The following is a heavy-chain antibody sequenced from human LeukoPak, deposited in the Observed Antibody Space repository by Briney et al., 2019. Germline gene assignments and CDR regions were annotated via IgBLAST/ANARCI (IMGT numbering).Heavy chain of an antibody. Sequence: GGSLRLSCAASGFTFSSYSMNWVRQAPGKGLEWVSSISSSSSYIYYADSVKGRFTISRDNAKNTLYLQMNSLRAEDTAVYYCAKDGSSLNFDYWGQGTLVTVSS. CDR2: ISSSSSYI. J-gene: IGHJ4*02. CDR1: GFTFSSYS. D-gene: IGHD6-6*01. V-gene: IGHV3-21*04. CDR3: AKDGSSLNFDY.